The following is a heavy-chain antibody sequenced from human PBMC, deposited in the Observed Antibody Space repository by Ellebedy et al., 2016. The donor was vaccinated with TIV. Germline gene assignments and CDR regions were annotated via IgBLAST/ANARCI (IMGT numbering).Heavy chain of an antibody. CDR2: IIPIFGTA. Sequence: AASVKVSCKASGGIFSSYAISWVRQAPGQGLEWMGGIIPIFGTANYAQKFQGRVTITADESTSTAYMELSSLRSEDTAVYYCARCADMVATIGDYYYGMDVWGQGTTVTVSS. V-gene: IGHV1-69*13. J-gene: IGHJ6*02. D-gene: IGHD5-12*01. CDR3: ARCADMVATIGDYYYGMDV. CDR1: GGIFSSYA.